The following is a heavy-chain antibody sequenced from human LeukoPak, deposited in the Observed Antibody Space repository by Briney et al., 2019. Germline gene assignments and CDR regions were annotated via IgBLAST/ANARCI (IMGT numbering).Heavy chain of an antibody. D-gene: IGHD3-3*01. V-gene: IGHV3-30-3*01. Sequence: PGRSLRLSCAASGFTFSSHAMHWVRQAPGKGLEWVAVISYDGSNKYYADSVKGRFTISRDNSKNTLYLQMNSLRAEDTAVYYCARGYDFWSGPSDYWGQGTLVTVSS. CDR1: GFTFSSHA. J-gene: IGHJ4*02. CDR2: ISYDGSNK. CDR3: ARGYDFWSGPSDY.